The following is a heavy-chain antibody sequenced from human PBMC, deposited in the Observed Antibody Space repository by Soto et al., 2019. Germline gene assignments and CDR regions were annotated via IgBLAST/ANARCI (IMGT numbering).Heavy chain of an antibody. J-gene: IGHJ4*02. CDR2: IIPIFGTA. CDR1: GGTFSSYA. CDR3: ARMYCSGGSCYSAIDY. V-gene: IGHV1-69*13. Sequence: SVKVSCKASGGTFSSYAISWVRQAPGQGLEWMGGIIPIFGTANYAQKFQGRVTITADESTSTAYMELSSLRSEDTAVYYCARMYCSGGSCYSAIDYWGQGTLVTVSS. D-gene: IGHD2-15*01.